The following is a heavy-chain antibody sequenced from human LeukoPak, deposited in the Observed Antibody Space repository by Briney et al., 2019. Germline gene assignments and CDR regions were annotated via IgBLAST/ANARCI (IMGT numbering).Heavy chain of an antibody. D-gene: IGHD3-22*01. CDR1: GFTFSSYW. Sequence: GSLRLSCAASGFTFSSYWMSWIRQPPGKGLEWIGSIYYSGSTYYNPSLKSRVTISVDTSKNQFSLRLSSVTAADTAVYYCARVTGYMIEDYFDYWGQGTLLTVSS. V-gene: IGHV4-39*07. J-gene: IGHJ4*02. CDR3: ARVTGYMIEDYFDY. CDR2: IYYSGST.